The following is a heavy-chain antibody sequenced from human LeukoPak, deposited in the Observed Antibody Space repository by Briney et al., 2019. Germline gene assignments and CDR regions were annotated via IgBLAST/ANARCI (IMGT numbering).Heavy chain of an antibody. CDR3: AREERDGYNYYWYFDL. CDR1: GFTFSNYN. V-gene: IGHV3-21*01. CDR2: ISSSSSYI. Sequence: GGSLRHSCAASGFTFSNYNMHRVRQAPGKGLEWVSSISSSSSYIYYAGSVKGRFTISRDNAKNSLYLQMNSLRAEDTAVYYCAREERDGYNYYWYFDLWGRGTLVTVSS. D-gene: IGHD5-24*01. J-gene: IGHJ2*01.